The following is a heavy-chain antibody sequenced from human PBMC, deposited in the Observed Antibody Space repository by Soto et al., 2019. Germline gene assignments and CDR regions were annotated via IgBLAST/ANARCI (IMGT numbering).Heavy chain of an antibody. CDR2: ITNNGDTT. CDR1: GFTFSIYA. D-gene: IGHD5-12*01. Sequence: EKQLVESGGALAQPGGSLRLSCVGSGFTFSIYALTWVRQAPGKGLEWVSLITNNGDTTFFGDSVKGRFSISRDNSKNTLYLQLELLRADDTAVYYCAMSAGYGGAFDVWGQGTMVAVSS. V-gene: IGHV3-23*04. CDR3: AMSAGYGGAFDV. J-gene: IGHJ3*01.